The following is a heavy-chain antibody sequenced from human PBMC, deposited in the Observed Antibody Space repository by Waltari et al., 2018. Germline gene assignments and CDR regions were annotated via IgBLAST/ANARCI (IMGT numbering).Heavy chain of an antibody. CDR3: ARDWGYYSDTSGYPSNWFGP. CDR2: INPNTGDT. Sequence: QVQLVQSGAEVKKPGASVKVSCKASGYTFTGYSFHWVRQAPGQGLEWRGRINPNTGDTTYAQEFQGRVTMTRDTSISTAYMELTSLRSEDTAVYYCARDWGYYSDTSGYPSNWFGPWGQGTLVTVSS. V-gene: IGHV1-2*06. CDR1: GYTFTGYS. J-gene: IGHJ5*02. D-gene: IGHD3-22*01.